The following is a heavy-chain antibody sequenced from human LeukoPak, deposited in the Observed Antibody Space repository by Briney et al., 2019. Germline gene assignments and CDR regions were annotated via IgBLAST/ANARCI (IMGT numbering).Heavy chain of an antibody. Sequence: PGGSLRLSCAASGFTFDDYGMSWVRHAPGKGLEWVYGINWNGGTTGYAGSVKGRFTISRDNAKNSLFLQMNSLRAEDTALYYCARDLKGRAVPRTGHYWGQGTLVTVSS. J-gene: IGHJ4*02. D-gene: IGHD6-19*01. V-gene: IGHV3-20*04. CDR2: INWNGGTT. CDR1: GFTFDDYG. CDR3: ARDLKGRAVPRTGHY.